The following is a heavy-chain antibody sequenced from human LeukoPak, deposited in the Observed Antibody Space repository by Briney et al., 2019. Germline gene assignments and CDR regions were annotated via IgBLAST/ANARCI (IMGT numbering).Heavy chain of an antibody. D-gene: IGHD3-16*01. V-gene: IGHV3-21*01. J-gene: IGHJ6*02. CDR1: GFTFSSYS. CDR3: ARDWGYYYYYGMDV. CDR2: ISSSSSYI. Sequence: PGGSLGLSCAASGFTFSSYSMNWVRQAPGKGLEWVSSISSSSSYIYYADSVKGRFTISRDNAKNSLYLQVNSLRAEDTAVYYCARDWGYYYYYGMDVWGQGTTVTVSS.